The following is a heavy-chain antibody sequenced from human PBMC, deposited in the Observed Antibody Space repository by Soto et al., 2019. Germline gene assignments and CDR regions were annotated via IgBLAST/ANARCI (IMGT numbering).Heavy chain of an antibody. CDR3: ARDSGKGAYFDY. CDR2: IRNKANSYTT. CDR1: GFTFSDHY. J-gene: IGHJ4*01. V-gene: IGHV3-72*01. D-gene: IGHD1-26*01. Sequence: PGGSQRLSCAASGFTFSDHYVDWVRQAPGKGLEWVGRIRNKANSYTTDYAASVKGRFTISRDDSKDSLYLQMNSLKTEDTAIYYCARDSGKGAYFDYWGHGTLATVSS.